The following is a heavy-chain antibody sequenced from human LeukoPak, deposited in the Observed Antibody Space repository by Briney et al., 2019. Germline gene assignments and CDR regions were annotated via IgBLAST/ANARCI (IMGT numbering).Heavy chain of an antibody. CDR3: ARGLGPTNWHYYMDV. CDR2: VYHTGST. V-gene: IGHV4-38-2*02. Sequence: PSETLSLTGTVSDYSISADYFWGWIRQPPGKGLGWIGSVYHTGSTFYNPSLQSRLTISVDTSKNQFSLQLSSVTAADTALYYCARGLGPTNWHYYMDVWGKGTTVTVSS. D-gene: IGHD3/OR15-3a*01. CDR1: DYSISADYF. J-gene: IGHJ6*03.